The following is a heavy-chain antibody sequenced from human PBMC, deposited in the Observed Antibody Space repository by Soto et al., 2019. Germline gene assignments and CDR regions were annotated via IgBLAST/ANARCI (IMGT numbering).Heavy chain of an antibody. D-gene: IGHD3-22*01. J-gene: IGHJ4*02. V-gene: IGHV1-46*01. CDR1: GYTYTSYS. CDR2: INPSGGST. CDR3: ARDSANYYESSGRYFPYYFDH. Sequence: ASGKVSCKASGYTYTSYSIHWVRQAPGQGLEWMGIINPSGGSTSYAQKFQGRVSMTRDTSTSTAYMELSSLRSEDTAVYYCARDSANYYESSGRYFPYYFDHWGQGXRVTVYS.